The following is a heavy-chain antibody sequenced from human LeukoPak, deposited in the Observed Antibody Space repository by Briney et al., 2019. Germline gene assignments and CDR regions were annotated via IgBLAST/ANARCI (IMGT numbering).Heavy chain of an antibody. CDR3: ARTYSSSWYYFDY. Sequence: SETLSLTCTVSGGSISSYYWSWIRQPPGKGLEWIGYIYYSGSTNYNPSLKSRVTISVDTSKNQFSLKLSSVTAVDTAVYYCARTYSSSWYYFDYWGQGTLVTVSS. CDR2: IYYSGST. V-gene: IGHV4-59*01. J-gene: IGHJ4*02. D-gene: IGHD6-13*01. CDR1: GGSISSYY.